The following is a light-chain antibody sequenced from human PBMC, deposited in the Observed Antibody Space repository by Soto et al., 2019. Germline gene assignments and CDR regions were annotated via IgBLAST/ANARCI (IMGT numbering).Light chain of an antibody. V-gene: IGLV2-14*01. CDR1: SSDVGGYNY. Sequence: QSALTQPASVSGSPGQSITISCTGTSSDVGGYNYVSWYQQHPGKAPKLMIYEVSNRPSGVSNRFSGSKSGNTASLTISGRQAEDEADYYCSSYTGRSTYVFGTGTKLTVL. J-gene: IGLJ1*01. CDR2: EVS. CDR3: SSYTGRSTYV.